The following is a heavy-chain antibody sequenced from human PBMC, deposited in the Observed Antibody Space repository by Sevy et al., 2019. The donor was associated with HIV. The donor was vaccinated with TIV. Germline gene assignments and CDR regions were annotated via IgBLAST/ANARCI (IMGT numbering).Heavy chain of an antibody. V-gene: IGHV3-23*01. D-gene: IGHD4-17*01. CDR2: ISGSGGST. CDR3: AKSPHGDYVGLFDY. J-gene: IGHJ4*02. Sequence: WGSLRLSCAASGFTFSSYAMSWVRQAPGKGLEWVSAISGSGGSTYYADSVKGRFTISRDNSKNTLYLQMNSLRAEDTAVYYCAKSPHGDYVGLFDYWGQGTLVTVSS. CDR1: GFTFSSYA.